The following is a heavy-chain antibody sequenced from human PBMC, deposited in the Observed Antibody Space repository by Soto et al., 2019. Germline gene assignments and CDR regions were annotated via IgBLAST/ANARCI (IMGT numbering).Heavy chain of an antibody. CDR1: GGSISSYY. J-gene: IGHJ4*02. Sequence: SETLSLTCTVSGGSISSYYWSWIRQPPGKGLEWIGFVYHSGSRNYDPSLKSRDTISVDTSKNQFFLKLTSVTAADTALYYCARRNLFFDYWGQGALVTVSS. CDR3: ARRNLFFDY. V-gene: IGHV4-59*08. CDR2: VYHSGSR.